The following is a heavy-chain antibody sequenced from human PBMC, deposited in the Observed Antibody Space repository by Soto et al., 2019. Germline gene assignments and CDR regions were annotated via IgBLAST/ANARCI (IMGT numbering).Heavy chain of an antibody. CDR1: GFTFSSYA. Sequence: PWVSLRLSFAASGFTFSSYAMSWFRQAPGKGLEWVSAISGSGGSTYYADSVKGRFTISRDNSKNTLYLQMNSLRAEDTAVYYCAKDAYVLLWVGELFRLDDRGQGTLVTVAS. J-gene: IGHJ4*02. V-gene: IGHV3-23*01. CDR2: ISGSGGST. CDR3: AKDAYVLLWVGELFRLDD. D-gene: IGHD3-10*01.